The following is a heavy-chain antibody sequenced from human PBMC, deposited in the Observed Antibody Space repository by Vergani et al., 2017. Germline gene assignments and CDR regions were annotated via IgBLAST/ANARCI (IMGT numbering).Heavy chain of an antibody. Sequence: EVQLVETGGGLIQPGGSLRLSCAASGFTVSSNYMSWVRQAPGKGLEWVSVIYSGGSTYYADSVKGRFTISRDNSKNTLYLQMNSLRAEDTAVYYCARATGPSNYGQLVLYYYYMDVWGKGTTGTVSS. CDR2: IYSGGST. V-gene: IGHV3-53*02. CDR1: GFTVSSNY. D-gene: IGHD6-6*01. CDR3: ARATGPSNYGQLVLYYYYMDV. J-gene: IGHJ6*03.